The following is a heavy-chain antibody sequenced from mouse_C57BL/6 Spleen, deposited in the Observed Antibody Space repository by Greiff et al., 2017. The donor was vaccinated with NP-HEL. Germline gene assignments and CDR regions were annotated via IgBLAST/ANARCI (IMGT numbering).Heavy chain of an antibody. CDR1: GFKLSDYY. J-gene: IGHJ2*01. D-gene: IGHD4-1*02. Sequence: EVHLVESGGGLVQPGGSLKLSCAASGFKLSDYYMYWVRQSREKRGEGGEDMCRRGVVTYVAGGVKGRFTISRDNAKNTLYLQMSRLKSEDTAMYYCARRGQLALYFDYWGQGTTLTVSS. CDR2: MCRRGVVT. CDR3: ARRGQLALYFDY. V-gene: IGHV5-12*01.